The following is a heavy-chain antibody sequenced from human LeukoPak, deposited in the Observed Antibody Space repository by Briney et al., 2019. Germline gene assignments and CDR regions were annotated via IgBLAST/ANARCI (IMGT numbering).Heavy chain of an antibody. D-gene: IGHD3-22*01. CDR1: GGSISSYY. J-gene: IGHJ4*02. Sequence: SETLSLTCTVSGGSISSYYWSWIRQPAGKGLEWIGRIYISGSGSTNYNPSLKSRVTISVDTSKNQFSLKLSSVTAADTAVYYCARFYYDTSAYYYVLDYWGQGILVTVSS. CDR2: IYISGSGST. V-gene: IGHV4-4*07. CDR3: ARFYYDTSAYYYVLDY.